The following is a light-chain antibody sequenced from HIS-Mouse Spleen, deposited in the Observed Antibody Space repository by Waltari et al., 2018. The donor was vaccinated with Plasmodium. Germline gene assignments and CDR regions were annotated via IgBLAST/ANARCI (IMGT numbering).Light chain of an antibody. J-gene: IGLJ3*02. V-gene: IGLV3-10*01. CDR3: YSTDSSGNHRV. Sequence: SYELTQPPSVSVSPGQTARITCSGDALPKKYAYWYHHKSGQAPVLVIYEDSKRPPGIPERFSGSSSGTMATLTISGAQVEDEADYYCYSTDSSGNHRVFGGGTKLTVL. CDR2: EDS. CDR1: ALPKKY.